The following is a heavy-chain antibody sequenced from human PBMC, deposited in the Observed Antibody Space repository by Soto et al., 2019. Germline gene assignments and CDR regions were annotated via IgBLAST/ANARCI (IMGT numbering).Heavy chain of an antibody. V-gene: IGHV4-31*03. D-gene: IGHD3-10*01. CDR1: GGSISSGGYY. J-gene: IGHJ4*02. CDR3: ARDKGYYGSGSHYFDY. Sequence: QVQLQESGPGLVKPSQTLSLTCTVSGGSISSGGYYWSWIRQHPGKGLEWIGYIYYSGSTYYNPSLKSRVTIAVDTSKNQCCLKLSSVTAADTAVYYCARDKGYYGSGSHYFDYWGQGTLVTVSS. CDR2: IYYSGST.